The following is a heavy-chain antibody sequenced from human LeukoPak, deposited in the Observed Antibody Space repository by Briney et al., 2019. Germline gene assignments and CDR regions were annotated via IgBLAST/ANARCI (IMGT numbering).Heavy chain of an antibody. V-gene: IGHV4-59*01. D-gene: IGHD3-22*01. CDR1: GGSISSYY. CDR3: AKAMIDDAFDI. Sequence: PSETLSLTCTGSGGSISSYYWSWIRQPPGKGLEWIGYIYYSGSTNYNPSLKSRVTISVDTSKNQFSLKLSSVTAADTAVYYCAKAMIDDAFDIWGQGTMVTVSS. CDR2: IYYSGST. J-gene: IGHJ3*02.